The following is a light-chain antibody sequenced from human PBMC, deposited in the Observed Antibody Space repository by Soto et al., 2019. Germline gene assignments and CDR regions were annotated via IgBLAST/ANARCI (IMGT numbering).Light chain of an antibody. CDR2: RVS. CDR1: QDVGSL. Sequence: EVVITQSPSTLSVSPGEGATLSCRASQDVGSLVAWYQQKPGQAPRLLIYRVSTRATDIAARFTGSGSGTDFTLSISSLQTEDFAVYYCQQYYHWPITFGPGTRLEIK. V-gene: IGKV3-15*01. CDR3: QQYYHWPIT. J-gene: IGKJ5*01.